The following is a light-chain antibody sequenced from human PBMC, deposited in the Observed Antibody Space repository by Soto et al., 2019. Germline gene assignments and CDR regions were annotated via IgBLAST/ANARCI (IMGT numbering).Light chain of an antibody. CDR1: QNLHSF. CDR2: DGS. CDR3: QQRTRWPMT. J-gene: IGKJ5*01. Sequence: DTLLPLSPATLSVSPGERVTLSCRASQNLHSFLNWYQQRPGQAPRPLIYDGSKRAAGVPDRISGDGSGTDYTLTISSLEPEDFAVYYCQQRTRWPMTLGQGTRLEI. V-gene: IGKV3-11*01.